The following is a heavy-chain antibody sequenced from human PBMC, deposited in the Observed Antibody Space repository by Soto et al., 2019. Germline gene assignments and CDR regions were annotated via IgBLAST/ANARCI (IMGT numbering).Heavy chain of an antibody. CDR3: ARAGGDYGDWFDP. CDR2: FHYSGST. D-gene: IGHD4-17*01. Sequence: VKLQEAGPGLVTPSETLSLTCSVSGSSISNYYWSWIRQPPGKGLEWIGYFHYSGSTNYNPSLKSPGTISVYTTKNQFALKLNSVTAADTAVYHCARAGGDYGDWFDPWGLGTLVTVSS. V-gene: IGHV4-59*01. CDR1: GSSISNYY. J-gene: IGHJ5*02.